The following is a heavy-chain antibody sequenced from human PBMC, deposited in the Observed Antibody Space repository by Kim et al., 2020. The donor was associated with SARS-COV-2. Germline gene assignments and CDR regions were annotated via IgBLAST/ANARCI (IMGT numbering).Heavy chain of an antibody. CDR3: AKEYTSSSGQIDF. Sequence: GGSLRLSCAASGFTFSSYAVTWVRQAPGKGLEWVSAITNSGGTTYYADSVKGRFAISRDNSKNMLYLQMNSLRAEDTAVYYCAKEYTSSSGQIDFWGQGNLVTVSS. V-gene: IGHV3-23*01. CDR2: ITNSGGTT. D-gene: IGHD6-6*01. CDR1: GFTFSSYA. J-gene: IGHJ4*02.